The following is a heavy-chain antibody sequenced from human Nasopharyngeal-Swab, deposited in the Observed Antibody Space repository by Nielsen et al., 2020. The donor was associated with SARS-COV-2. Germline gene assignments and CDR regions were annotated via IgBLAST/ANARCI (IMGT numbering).Heavy chain of an antibody. D-gene: IGHD5-18*01. Sequence: LSLTCAASGFTFSSYAMHWVRQAPGKGLEWVSGISWNSGSIGYADSVKGRFTISRDNAKNSLYLQMNSLRAEDTALYYCAKARISGYSFIPFDYWGQGTLVTVSS. CDR3: AKARISGYSFIPFDY. CDR1: GFTFSSYA. J-gene: IGHJ4*02. V-gene: IGHV3-9*01. CDR2: ISWNSGSI.